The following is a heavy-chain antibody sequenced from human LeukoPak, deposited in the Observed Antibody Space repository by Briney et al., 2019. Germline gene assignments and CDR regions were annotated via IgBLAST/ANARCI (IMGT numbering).Heavy chain of an antibody. CDR3: TTEPGGIAGEDDVFVI. J-gene: IGHJ3*02. D-gene: IGHD6-13*01. CDR1: XFXXSXAW. V-gene: IGHV3-15*01. CDR2: XKXXXXGGTK. Sequence: GGSLRLSCAASXFXXSXAWMXXVXXXPGXXXXXXXXXKXXXXGGTKDXAAPXKGRFTISRDDSKNTLYLQMNSLKTEDTAVYFXTTEPGGIAGEDDVFVIWGQGTMVTV.